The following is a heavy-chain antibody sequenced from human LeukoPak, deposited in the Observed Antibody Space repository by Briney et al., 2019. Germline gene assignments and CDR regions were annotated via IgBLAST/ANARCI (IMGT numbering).Heavy chain of an antibody. CDR2: ISYDGSNK. CDR1: GFTFSSYG. Sequence: GGSLRLSCAASGFTFSSYGMHWVRQAPGKGLEWVAVISYDGSNKYYADSVKGRFTISRDNSKNTLYLQMNSLRAEDTAVYYCAKGNLVVVPALYFDYWGQGTLVTVSS. V-gene: IGHV3-30*18. D-gene: IGHD2-21*02. J-gene: IGHJ4*02. CDR3: AKGNLVVVPALYFDY.